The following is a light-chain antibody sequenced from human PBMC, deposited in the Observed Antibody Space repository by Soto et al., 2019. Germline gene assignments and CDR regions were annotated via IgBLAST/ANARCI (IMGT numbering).Light chain of an antibody. CDR2: GAS. CDR1: QGISSW. V-gene: IGKV1-17*03. J-gene: IGKJ5*01. CDR3: LQHNSYPPT. Sequence: IQMTQSPSSVSASVGDRVTITCRASQGISSWLAWFQQKPGKVPKRLIYGASSLQSGVPSGFSGTGSGTEFTLTISSLQPEDFATYYCLQHNSYPPTFGQGTRLEIK.